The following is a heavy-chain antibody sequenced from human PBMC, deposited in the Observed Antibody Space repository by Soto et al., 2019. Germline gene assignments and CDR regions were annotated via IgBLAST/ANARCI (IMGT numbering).Heavy chain of an antibody. CDR3: VKDDGGSPSTPPL. J-gene: IGHJ4*02. CDR1: GITISNYP. Sequence: EVQLLESGGGLVQPGGSLRLSCAASGITISNYPMSWVRQAPGKGLDWVSGISGSGDRTYYADSAKGRFTISKDIPKNSLSLQLDSLGVDDTAVYFCVKDDGGSPSTPPLWGQGTLVTVSS. V-gene: IGHV3-23*01. CDR2: ISGSGDRT. D-gene: IGHD2-15*01.